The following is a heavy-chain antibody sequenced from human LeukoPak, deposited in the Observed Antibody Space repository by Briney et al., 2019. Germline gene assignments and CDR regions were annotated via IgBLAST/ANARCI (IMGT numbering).Heavy chain of an antibody. D-gene: IGHD6-13*01. CDR1: GYTFTSYD. V-gene: IGHV1-8*01. Sequence: ASVKVSCKASGYTFTSYDINWVRQATGQGLEWMGWMNPNSGNTGYAQKFQGRVTMTRNTSISTAYMELSSLRSEDTAVYYCARGRRPIATTDTMEYFDYWGQGTLATVSS. CDR2: MNPNSGNT. CDR3: ARGRRPIATTDTMEYFDY. J-gene: IGHJ4*02.